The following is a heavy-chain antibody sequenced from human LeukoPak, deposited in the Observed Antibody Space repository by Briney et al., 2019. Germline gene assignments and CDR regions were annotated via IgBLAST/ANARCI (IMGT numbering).Heavy chain of an antibody. CDR3: ARDKDFTIDY. J-gene: IGHJ4*02. Sequence: GGSLRLSCEVSGFTFSYYMMTWVRRAPGEGLEWVANMRTDGSVPSYVDSVKGRFTISRDNAKSSLYLQMNNLRVEDTAVYYCARDKDFTIDYWGQGTLVTVSS. CDR1: GFTFSYYM. D-gene: IGHD3-10*01. V-gene: IGHV3-7*01. CDR2: MRTDGSVP.